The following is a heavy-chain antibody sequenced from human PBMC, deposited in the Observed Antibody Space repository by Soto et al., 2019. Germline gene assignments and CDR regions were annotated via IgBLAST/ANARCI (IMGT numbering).Heavy chain of an antibody. Sequence: EVQLLESGGGLVQPGGSLRLSCAASGFTFVDYGMGWVRQAPGKGLEWVSVISSGGGSKHYADSVKGRVTLSRANSGNPLSLQMNSLGVEDPAIYYCVKAWQYTVHRYSGSPLQVRPPPFIDAWGLGPLVTVSS. CDR1: GFTFVDYG. D-gene: IGHD1-26*01. CDR2: ISSGGGSK. CDR3: VKAWQYTVHRYSGSPLQVRPPPFIDA. V-gene: IGHV3-23*01. J-gene: IGHJ5*02.